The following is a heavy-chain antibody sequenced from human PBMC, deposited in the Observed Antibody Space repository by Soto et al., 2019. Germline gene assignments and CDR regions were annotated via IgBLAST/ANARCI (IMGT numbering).Heavy chain of an antibody. Sequence: PSETLSLTCTVSGGSISSSSYYWGWIRQPPGKGLEWIGSIYYSGSTYYNPSLKSRATISVDTSKNQFSLKLSSVTAADTAVYYCARITYSGYDWYGMDVWGQGTTVTVSS. V-gene: IGHV4-39*01. CDR2: IYYSGST. D-gene: IGHD5-12*01. J-gene: IGHJ6*02. CDR1: GGSISSSSYY. CDR3: ARITYSGYDWYGMDV.